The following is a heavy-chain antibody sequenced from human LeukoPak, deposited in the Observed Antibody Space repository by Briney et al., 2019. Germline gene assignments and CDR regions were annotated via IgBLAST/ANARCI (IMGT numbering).Heavy chain of an antibody. J-gene: IGHJ4*02. CDR1: GFTFSSYS. CDR3: ARQTSYDSSGYPIDY. CDR2: ISSGSGTI. Sequence: GGSLRLSRAASGFTFSSYSMNWVRQAPGKGLEWLSYISSGSGTIYYADSVKGRLTISRDNAKSSLYLQMNSLRDEDTAVYYCARQTSYDSSGYPIDYWGQGTLVTVSS. V-gene: IGHV3-48*02. D-gene: IGHD3-22*01.